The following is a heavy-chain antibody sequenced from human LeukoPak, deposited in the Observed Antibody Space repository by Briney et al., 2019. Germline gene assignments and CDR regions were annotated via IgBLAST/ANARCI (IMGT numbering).Heavy chain of an antibody. CDR2: ITSSSSYI. J-gene: IGHJ6*03. V-gene: IGHV3-21*06. CDR1: GFTFTSYN. CDR3: ARDPYSGNYGAYYYYYMDV. Sequence: GGSLRLSCAASGFTFTSYNMNWVRQAPGKGLEWVSSITSSSSYIYYADSVKGRFTISRDNAKDSLYLQMDSLRVEDTAEYYCARDPYSGNYGAYYYYYMDVWGKGTTVTVSS. D-gene: IGHD1-26*01.